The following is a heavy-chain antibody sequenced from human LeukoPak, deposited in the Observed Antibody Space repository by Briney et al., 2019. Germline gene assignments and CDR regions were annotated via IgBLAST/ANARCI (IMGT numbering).Heavy chain of an antibody. Sequence: GGSLRLSCTASGLTFSTSGFNWVRQAPGKGLEWVASIGPTGSDRYHADSIKGRFTISRDNANNFLYLQMNSLGSEDTAVYYCATGTNGRHYDYWGQGTLLTVSS. CDR3: ATGTNGRHYDY. V-gene: IGHV3-21*06. J-gene: IGHJ4*02. D-gene: IGHD1-14*01. CDR2: IGPTGSDR. CDR1: GLTFSTSG.